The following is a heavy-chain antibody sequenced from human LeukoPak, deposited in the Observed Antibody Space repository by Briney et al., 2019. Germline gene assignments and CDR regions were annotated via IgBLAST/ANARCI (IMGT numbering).Heavy chain of an antibody. V-gene: IGHV3-64*01. Sequence: PGGSLTLSCAPSGFTLRSYSMQWVRQAAGKGLEYVSAISSNGGSTYYANSVKGRFTISRDNSKNTLYLQMGSLRAEDMAVYYCARDGSGWAFDYWGQGTLVTVSS. CDR1: GFTLRSYS. CDR2: ISSNGGST. J-gene: IGHJ4*02. D-gene: IGHD6-19*01. CDR3: ARDGSGWAFDY.